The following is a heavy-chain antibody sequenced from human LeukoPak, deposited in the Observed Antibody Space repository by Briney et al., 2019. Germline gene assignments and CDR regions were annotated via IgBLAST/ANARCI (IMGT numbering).Heavy chain of an antibody. CDR1: GGTFSCYA. D-gene: IGHD3-9*01. J-gene: IGHJ4*02. V-gene: IGHV1-69*06. CDR2: IIPIFGRA. Sequence: SVKVSCKASGGTFSCYAFSWVRQAPGQGLEWMGGIIPIFGRANYAQKFQGRVTITADKSTSTAYTELSSLRSEDTAVYYCASPDGILTGYYPYWGQGTLVTVSS. CDR3: ASPDGILTGYYPY.